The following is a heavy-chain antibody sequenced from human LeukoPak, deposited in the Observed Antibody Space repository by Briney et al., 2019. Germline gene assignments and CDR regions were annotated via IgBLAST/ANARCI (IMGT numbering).Heavy chain of an antibody. D-gene: IGHD6-19*01. Sequence: GGSLRLSCAASGFTFSSYAMHWVRQAPGKGLEWVAVISYDGSNKYYADSVKGRFTISRDNSKDTLYLQMNSLRAEDTAVYYCARDGSSGWQLYYYYMDVWGKGTTVTVSS. V-gene: IGHV3-30*04. CDR3: ARDGSSGWQLYYYYMDV. CDR2: ISYDGSNK. CDR1: GFTFSSYA. J-gene: IGHJ6*03.